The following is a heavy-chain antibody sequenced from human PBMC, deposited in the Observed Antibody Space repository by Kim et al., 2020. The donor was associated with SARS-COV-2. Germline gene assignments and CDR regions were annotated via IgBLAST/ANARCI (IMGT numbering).Heavy chain of an antibody. D-gene: IGHD6-13*01. J-gene: IGHJ2*01. V-gene: IGHV3-48*02. CDR1: GFTFSSYS. CDR3: ARDGPLGYSSSWYVYWYFDL. CDR2: ISSSSSTI. Sequence: GGSLRLSCAASGFTFSSYSMNWVRQAPGKGLEWVSYISSSSSTIYYADSVKGRFTISRDNAKNSLYLQMNSLRDEDTAVYYCARDGPLGYSSSWYVYWYFDLWGRGTLVTVSS.